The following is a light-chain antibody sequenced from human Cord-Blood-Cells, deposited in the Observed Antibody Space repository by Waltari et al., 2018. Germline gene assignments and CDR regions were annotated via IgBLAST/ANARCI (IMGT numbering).Light chain of an antibody. CDR3: CSYAGSSTYV. V-gene: IGLV2-23*01. CDR2: EGS. CDR1: SSDVGSYNL. Sequence: QSALTQPASVSGSPGQSITISCTGTSSDVGSYNLVSWYQQHPGKAPKLMIYEGSKRPSGVSNRFSGSKSGNTASLTISVLQAEDEADYYCCSYAGSSTYVCGTGTKVTVL. J-gene: IGLJ1*01.